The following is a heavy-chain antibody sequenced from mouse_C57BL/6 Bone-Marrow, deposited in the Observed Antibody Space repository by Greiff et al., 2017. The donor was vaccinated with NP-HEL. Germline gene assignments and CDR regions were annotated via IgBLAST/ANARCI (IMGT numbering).Heavy chain of an antibody. CDR1: GYTFTSYG. J-gene: IGHJ2*01. V-gene: IGHV1-81*01. D-gene: IGHD2-4*01. Sequence: VQLQQSGAELARPGASVKLSCQASGYTFTSYGISWVKQRTGQGLEWIGEIFPRSGNPSSNEKFKGKGRLTAEKSSTTAYMELRSLTSEDSAVYFCARKGGYYDPFFDYWGQGTTLTVSS. CDR3: ARKGGYYDPFFDY. CDR2: IFPRSGNP.